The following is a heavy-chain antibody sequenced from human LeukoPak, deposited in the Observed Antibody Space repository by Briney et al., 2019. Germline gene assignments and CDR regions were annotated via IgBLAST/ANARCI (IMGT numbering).Heavy chain of an antibody. V-gene: IGHV4-4*07. CDR1: GGSISSYY. CDR3: ARSVYDWNPRYYMDV. D-gene: IGHD1-20*01. CDR2: IYTSGST. Sequence: SETLSLTCTVSGGSISSYYWSWIRQPAGKGLEWIGRIYTSGSTNYNPSLKSRVTMSVDTSKNQFSLKLSSVTAADTAVYYCARSVYDWNPRYYMDVWGEGTTVTVSS. J-gene: IGHJ6*03.